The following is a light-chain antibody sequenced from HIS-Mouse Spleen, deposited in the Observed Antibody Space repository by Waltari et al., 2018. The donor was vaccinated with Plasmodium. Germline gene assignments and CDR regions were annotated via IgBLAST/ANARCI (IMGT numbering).Light chain of an antibody. J-gene: IGKJ4*01. CDR3: QQYHNLPLT. CDR1: QVISNY. Sequence: DIQLTQSPSLLSASVGARVTHSCQASQVISNYLIWYQQKTGKAPELLIYVASNLETGVPSRFSGSGSGTDVTFTISSLQPEDIATYYCQQYHNLPLTFGGGTKVEIK. V-gene: IGKV1-33*01. CDR2: VAS.